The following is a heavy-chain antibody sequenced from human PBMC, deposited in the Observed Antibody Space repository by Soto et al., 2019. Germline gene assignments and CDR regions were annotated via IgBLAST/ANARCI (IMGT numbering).Heavy chain of an antibody. D-gene: IGHD2-15*01. V-gene: IGHV3-11*06. CDR1: GFTFSDYY. CDR2: ITSSGSYT. Sequence: GGSLRLSCAASGFTFSDYYMSWIRQAPGKGLEWVSHITSSGSYTKYADSVQGRFTISRDNSKNTLYPQMNSLRAEDTAVYYCAKDSEAAPGYWGQGTLVTVS. J-gene: IGHJ4*02. CDR3: AKDSEAAPGY.